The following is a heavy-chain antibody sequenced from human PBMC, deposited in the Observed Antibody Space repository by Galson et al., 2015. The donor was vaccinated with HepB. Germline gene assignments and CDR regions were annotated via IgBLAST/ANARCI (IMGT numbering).Heavy chain of an antibody. J-gene: IGHJ4*02. Sequence: SLRLSCAASGFTFSSYAMHWVRQAPGKGLEWVAVISYDGSNKYYADSVKGRFTISRDNSKNTLYLQMNSLRAEDTAVYYCARDAVWWGQGTLVTVSS. V-gene: IGHV3-30-3*01. CDR2: ISYDGSNK. CDR1: GFTFSSYA. CDR3: ARDAVW.